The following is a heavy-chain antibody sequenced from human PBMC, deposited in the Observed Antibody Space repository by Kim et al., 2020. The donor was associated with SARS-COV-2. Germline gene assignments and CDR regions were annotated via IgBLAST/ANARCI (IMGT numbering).Heavy chain of an antibody. J-gene: IGHJ2*01. CDR1: GFTFSSYA. CDR3: AKGHSGRITGTTYWYFDL. Sequence: GGSLRLSCAASGFTFSSYAMSWVRQAPGKGLEWVSAISGSGGSTYYADSVKGRFTISRDNSKNTLYLQMNSLRAEDTVVYYCAKGHSGRITGTTYWYFDLWGRGTLVTVSS. V-gene: IGHV3-23*01. D-gene: IGHD1-7*01. CDR2: ISGSGGST.